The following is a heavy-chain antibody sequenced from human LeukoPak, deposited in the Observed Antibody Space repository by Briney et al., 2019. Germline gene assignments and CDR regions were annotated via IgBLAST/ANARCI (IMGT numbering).Heavy chain of an antibody. D-gene: IGHD7-27*01. CDR3: ARGFELTGDQPLVYYFDY. V-gene: IGHV4-39*01. Sequence: SETLSLTCTVSGGSISSSSYYWGWIRQPPGKGLEWIGSIYYSGTTHYNPSLRSRVTISVDTSKNQFSLKLSSVTAADTAVYYCARGFELTGDQPLVYYFDYWGQGTLVTVSS. CDR2: IYYSGTT. CDR1: GGSISSSSYY. J-gene: IGHJ4*02.